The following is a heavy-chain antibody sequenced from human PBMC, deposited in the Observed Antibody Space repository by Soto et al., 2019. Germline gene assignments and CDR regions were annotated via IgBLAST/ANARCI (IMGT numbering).Heavy chain of an antibody. CDR3: ARRRDFLDS. J-gene: IGHJ4*02. D-gene: IGHD3-3*01. V-gene: IGHV3-11*01. CDR2: IGSGGGTI. CDR1: GFTFSDYY. Sequence: QVQLVESGGGLVKPGGSLRLSCAASGFTFSDYYMTWVRQAPGKGLEWVSYIGSGGGTIYYADSVKGRFTISSDNAKSSLFLQLTRLRAEDPAVYYCARRRDFLDSWGPGSLVTGSS.